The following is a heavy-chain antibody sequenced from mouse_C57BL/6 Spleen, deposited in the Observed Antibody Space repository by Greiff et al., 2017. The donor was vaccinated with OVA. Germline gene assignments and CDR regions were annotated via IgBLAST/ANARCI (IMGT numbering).Heavy chain of an antibody. D-gene: IGHD2-4*01. CDR1: GFTFSDYG. CDR3: ARGGLARAMGY. V-gene: IGHV5-17*01. J-gene: IGHJ4*01. Sequence: EVKVVESGGGLVKPGGSLKLSCAASGFTFSDYGMHWVRQAPEKGLEWVAYISSGSSTIYYADTVKGRFTISRDNAKTTLFLQMTSLRSEDTAMYYCARGGLARAMGYWGQGTSVTVSS. CDR2: ISSGSSTI.